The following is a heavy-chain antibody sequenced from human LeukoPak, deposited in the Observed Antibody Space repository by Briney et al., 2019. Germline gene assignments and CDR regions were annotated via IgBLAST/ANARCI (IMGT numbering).Heavy chain of an antibody. V-gene: IGHV3-33*01. CDR1: GLTFSAYG. CDR3: ASAAGAFDN. Sequence: PGTSLRLSCAASGLTFSAYGMHWGRQAPGKGLEWVAVIWSDGTNKYYAESVRGRFTISRDNSKNTLYLQMNTLIIEDTAVYYCASAAGAFDNWGQGTMITVSS. J-gene: IGHJ3*02. CDR2: IWSDGTNK. D-gene: IGHD6-13*01.